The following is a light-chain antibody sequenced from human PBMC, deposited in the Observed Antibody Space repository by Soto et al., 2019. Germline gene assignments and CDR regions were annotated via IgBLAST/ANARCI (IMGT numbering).Light chain of an antibody. CDR3: QQYDTSLYT. V-gene: IGKV3-20*01. J-gene: IGKJ2*01. CDR1: QSVISNY. Sequence: EIVLTQSPGTLSLSPGEGATLSCRASQSVISNYLAWYQQKPGQAPRLLIYGASSRATGIPDRFSGSGSGTDFTLTISRLEPEDFAAYYCQQYDTSLYTFGQGTKVDIK. CDR2: GAS.